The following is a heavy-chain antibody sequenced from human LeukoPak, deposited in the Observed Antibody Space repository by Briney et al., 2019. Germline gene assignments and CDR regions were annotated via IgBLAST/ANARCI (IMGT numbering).Heavy chain of an antibody. CDR3: AGGSGYLIDY. D-gene: IGHD3-22*01. CDR1: GFTLSRYW. CDR2: IKQDGSQK. J-gene: IGHJ4*02. Sequence: GGSLRLSCAVPGFTLSRYWMTWVRQAPGKGLEWVANIKQDGSQKKYVDSVKGRFTISRDNAKGSLYLQMDSLRVEDTAVYYCAGGSGYLIDYWGQGTLVTVSS. V-gene: IGHV3-7*01.